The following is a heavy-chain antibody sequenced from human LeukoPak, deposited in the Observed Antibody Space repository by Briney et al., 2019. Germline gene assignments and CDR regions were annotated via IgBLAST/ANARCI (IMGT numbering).Heavy chain of an antibody. CDR3: ARGAGPPTFFDY. CDR1: GYTLTELS. Sequence: ASVKVSCKVSGYTLTELSIHWVRQAPGKGLEWMGGFDPEDGETIYAQKFQGRVTMTEDTSTDTAYMELSSLRSEDTAVYYCARGAGPPTFFDYWGQGTLVTVSS. V-gene: IGHV1-24*01. J-gene: IGHJ4*02. D-gene: IGHD3-16*01. CDR2: FDPEDGET.